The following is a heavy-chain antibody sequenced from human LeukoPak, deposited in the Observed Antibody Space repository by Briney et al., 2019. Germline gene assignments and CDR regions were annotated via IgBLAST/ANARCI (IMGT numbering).Heavy chain of an antibody. CDR2: MNSDGINT. J-gene: IGHJ5*02. Sequence: GSLRLSCAASGFTFSNYWMHWVRQAPGKGLVWVSRMNSDGINTSYADSVKGRFTISRDNAKNTLNLQMNSLRAEDTAVYYCARDLGQYYDTSHNWFDPWGQGTLVTVSS. D-gene: IGHD3-22*01. CDR3: ARDLGQYYDTSHNWFDP. CDR1: GFTFSNYW. V-gene: IGHV3-74*01.